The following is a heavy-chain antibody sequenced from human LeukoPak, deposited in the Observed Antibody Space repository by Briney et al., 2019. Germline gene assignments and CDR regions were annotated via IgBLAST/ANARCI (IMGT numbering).Heavy chain of an antibody. D-gene: IGHD5-12*01. V-gene: IGHV1-46*01. Sequence: ASVKVSCKASGYTFTSYYMHWVRQAPGQGLEWMGIINPSGGSTSYAQKFQGRVTMTRDTSTNTVYMELSSLRSEDTAVYYCARSSKLRGDFDYWGQGTLVTVSS. CDR3: ARSSKLRGDFDY. CDR2: INPSGGST. CDR1: GYTFTSYY. J-gene: IGHJ4*02.